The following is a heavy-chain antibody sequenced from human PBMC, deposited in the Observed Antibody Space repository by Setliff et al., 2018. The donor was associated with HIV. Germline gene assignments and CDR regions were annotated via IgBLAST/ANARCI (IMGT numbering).Heavy chain of an antibody. V-gene: IGHV1-46*01. CDR3: ARGGPGSSFGYDWFDP. Sequence: ASVKVSCKASGYTFTSYYVHLVRQAPGQGPEWMGIINPNGGSTNYAQKFEGRVAMTADTSTNNVHMYLSSLRSEDTAIYYCARGGPGSSFGYDWFDPWGQGTLVTVSS. D-gene: IGHD5-18*01. J-gene: IGHJ5*02. CDR2: INPNGGST. CDR1: GYTFTSYY.